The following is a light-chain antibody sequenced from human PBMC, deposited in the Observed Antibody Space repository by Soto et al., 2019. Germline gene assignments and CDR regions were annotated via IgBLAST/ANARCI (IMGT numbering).Light chain of an antibody. Sequence: DIQMTQSPSSLSASVGDRVTVTCQASQDISNHLNWYQQKPGKAPKVLTYGSSNLETGVPSRFSESGSGTDFSFTITSLQPEDIATYYCQQHHDLPYTFGQGTKLQIK. V-gene: IGKV1-33*01. J-gene: IGKJ2*01. CDR2: GSS. CDR3: QQHHDLPYT. CDR1: QDISNH.